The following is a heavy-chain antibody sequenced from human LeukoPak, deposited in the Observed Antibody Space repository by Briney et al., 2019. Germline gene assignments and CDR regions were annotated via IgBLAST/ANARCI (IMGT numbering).Heavy chain of an antibody. D-gene: IGHD6-19*01. CDR1: ECTFNYAW. J-gene: IGHJ4*02. V-gene: IGHV3-15*01. Sequence: NPGGSLRLSCAASECTFNYAWMSWVRQAPGKGLEWVGRIKSKTDGGTTDYAAPVKGRFTISRDDSKNTLYLQMNSLKTEDTAVYYRTGYIPSQWLSDYWGQGTLVTVSS. CDR2: IKSKTDGGTT. CDR3: TGYIPSQWLSDY.